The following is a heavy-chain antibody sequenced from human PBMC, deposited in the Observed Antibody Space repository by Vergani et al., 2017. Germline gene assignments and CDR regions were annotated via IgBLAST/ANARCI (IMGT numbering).Heavy chain of an antibody. J-gene: IGHJ4*02. CDR3: ARHTTYTDS. CDR2: IYPADSDT. CDR1: EYSFGNYW. Sequence: EVELVQSGPEMRKPGESLKISCKGSEYSFGNYWIGWVRQMPGEGVEWMGIIYPADSDTRYSQSFQGQVTISADKSISTAFLQWDSLKASDTALYYCARHTTYTDSWGQGTLVTVSS. V-gene: IGHV5-51*01. D-gene: IGHD1-1*01.